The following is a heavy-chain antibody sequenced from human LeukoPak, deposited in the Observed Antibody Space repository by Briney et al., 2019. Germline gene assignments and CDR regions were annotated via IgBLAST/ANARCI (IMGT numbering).Heavy chain of an antibody. CDR2: IFYSGST. J-gene: IGHJ5*02. Sequence: SETLSLTCTVSGGSISSYYWSWIRQPPGKGLEWIGYIFYSGSTNYNPSLKSRVTISVDTSKNQFSLKLSSVTAADTAVYYCARGDLWFREFPKPPYNWFDPWGQGTLVTVSS. D-gene: IGHD3-10*01. CDR3: ARGDLWFREFPKPPYNWFDP. CDR1: GGSISSYY. V-gene: IGHV4-59*01.